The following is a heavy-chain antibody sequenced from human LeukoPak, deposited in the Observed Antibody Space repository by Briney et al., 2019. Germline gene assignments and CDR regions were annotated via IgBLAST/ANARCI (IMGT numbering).Heavy chain of an antibody. CDR1: GGSISSSSYY. Sequence: SETLSLTCTVSGGSISSSSYYWGWIRQPPGKGLEWIGSIYYSGSTYYNPSLKSRVTISVDKSKNQFSLKLSSVTAADTAVYYCAGVDCSSTSCYITRAIDAFDIWGQGTMVTVSS. CDR2: IYYSGST. CDR3: AGVDCSSTSCYITRAIDAFDI. V-gene: IGHV4-39*07. D-gene: IGHD2-2*02. J-gene: IGHJ3*02.